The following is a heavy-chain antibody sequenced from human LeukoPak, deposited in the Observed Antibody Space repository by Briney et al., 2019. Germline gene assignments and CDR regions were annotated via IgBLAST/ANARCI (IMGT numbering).Heavy chain of an antibody. V-gene: IGHV1-46*01. CDR2: INPSGGST. D-gene: IGHD4-17*01. J-gene: IGHJ4*02. CDR3: ARGIGSTTVTTLEYYFDY. Sequence: ASVKVSCKASGYTFTSYNMHWVRQGPGQGLEWMGIINPSGGSTSYAQKFQGRVTMTRSTSISTAYMELSSLRPEDTAVYYCARGIGSTTVTTLEYYFDYWGQGTLVTVSS. CDR1: GYTFTSYN.